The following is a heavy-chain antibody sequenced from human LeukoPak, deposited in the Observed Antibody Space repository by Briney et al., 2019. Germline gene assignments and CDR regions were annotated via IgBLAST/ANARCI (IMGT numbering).Heavy chain of an antibody. CDR2: ISWNSGSI. D-gene: IGHD3-22*01. V-gene: IGHV3-9*01. Sequence: PGGSLRLSCAASGFTVSSNYMSWVRQAPGKGLEWVSGISWNSGSIGYADSVKGRFTISRDNARDSLYLQMNSLRAEDTALYYCAKDTGYYYDSSGYYHYWGQGTLVTVSS. CDR3: AKDTGYYYDSSGYYHY. J-gene: IGHJ4*02. CDR1: GFTVSSNY.